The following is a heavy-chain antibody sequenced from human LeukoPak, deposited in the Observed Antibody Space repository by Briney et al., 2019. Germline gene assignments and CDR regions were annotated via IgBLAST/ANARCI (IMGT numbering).Heavy chain of an antibody. Sequence: PGRSLRLSCAASGFTFSSYGMHWVRQAPGKGLEWVAVIWYDGSNKYYADSVKGRFTISRDNSKNTLYLQMNSLRAEDTAVYYCARSPHVGKEYSSGWYGGYYFDYWGQGTLVTVSS. V-gene: IGHV3-33*01. CDR1: GFTFSSYG. CDR2: IWYDGSNK. D-gene: IGHD6-19*01. CDR3: ARSPHVGKEYSSGWYGGYYFDY. J-gene: IGHJ4*02.